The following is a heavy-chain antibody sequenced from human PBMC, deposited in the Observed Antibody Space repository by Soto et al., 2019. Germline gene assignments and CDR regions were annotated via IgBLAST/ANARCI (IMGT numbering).Heavy chain of an antibody. J-gene: IGHJ4*02. CDR3: ARLIDLFVVFDY. D-gene: IGHD3-16*01. CDR1: GFSLSTSEVA. CDR2: IYWDDDK. V-gene: IGHV2-5*02. Sequence: SGPTQVNPTQTLTLTCTFSGFSLSTSEVAVGWIRQPPGKALEWLALIYWDDDKRYSPTLNNRLTVTKDTSKNQVVLSMTNMDTVDTGTYFCARLIDLFVVFDYWGQGILVTVSS.